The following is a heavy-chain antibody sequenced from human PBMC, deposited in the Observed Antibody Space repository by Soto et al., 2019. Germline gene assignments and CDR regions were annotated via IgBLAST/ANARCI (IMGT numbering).Heavy chain of an antibody. CDR2: LDNDGNNT. Sequence: GGLTVSCSAAGFTASTYGMDWVRQGPGKGRGWVSRLDNDGNNTRHADSVKGRFNVSRDNGKKTVYLQMDSLRAEDTDVYYCARDGGTYFDYWGQGTLVTVYS. CDR3: ARDGGTYFDY. CDR1: GFTASTYG. V-gene: IGHV3-74*01. J-gene: IGHJ4*02.